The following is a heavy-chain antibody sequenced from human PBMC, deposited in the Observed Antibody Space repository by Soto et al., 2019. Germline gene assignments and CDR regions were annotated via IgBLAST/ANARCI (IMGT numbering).Heavy chain of an antibody. CDR3: AREAFGVQSSWFDP. CDR2: VSASNGKT. V-gene: IGHV1-18*01. CDR1: GYIFTTYS. Sequence: QIQLVQSGSEVRMPGASVKVSCQASGYIFTTYSITWVRQAPGQGLEWMGWVSASNGKTNYAQKFEGRVTMTTDTSTTTAYMELRSLRSDDTAVYYCAREAFGVQSSWFDPWGQGTLVTVSS. J-gene: IGHJ5*02. D-gene: IGHD3-10*01.